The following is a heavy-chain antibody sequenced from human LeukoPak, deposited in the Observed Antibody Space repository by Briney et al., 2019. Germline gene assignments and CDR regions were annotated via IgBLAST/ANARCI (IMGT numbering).Heavy chain of an antibody. D-gene: IGHD4-17*01. CDR3: HSYDYGDHDAFDI. Sequence: GGSLKLSCAASGFTFSGSALHWVRQASGKGLDWVGRIASKANSYATAYTASVKGRLTISRDDSKNTAYLQMNSLKTEDTAVYHCHSYDYGDHDAFDIWGQGTKVTVSS. V-gene: IGHV3-73*01. CDR1: GFTFSGSA. CDR2: IASKANSYAT. J-gene: IGHJ3*02.